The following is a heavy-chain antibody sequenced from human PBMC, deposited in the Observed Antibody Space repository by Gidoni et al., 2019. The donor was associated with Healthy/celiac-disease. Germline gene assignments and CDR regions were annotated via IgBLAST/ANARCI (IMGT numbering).Heavy chain of an antibody. D-gene: IGHD6-13*01. V-gene: IGHV3-13*05. CDR1: GFTFSSHD. CDR3: ARGSEHLSIAAAVPYMDV. CDR2: IGTAGDP. J-gene: IGHJ6*03. Sequence: EVQLVESGGGLVQPGGSLRLSCAASGFTFSSHDMHGVRQATGKGLEWVSAIGTAGDPYYPGSVKGRFTISRENAKNSLYLQMNSLRAGDTAVYYCARGSEHLSIAAAVPYMDVWGKGTTVTVSS.